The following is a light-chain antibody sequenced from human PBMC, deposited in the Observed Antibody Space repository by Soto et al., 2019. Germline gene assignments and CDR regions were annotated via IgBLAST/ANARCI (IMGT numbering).Light chain of an antibody. Sequence: EMVMTQSPATLSVSPGERVTLSCRASQNINYNLAWYQQKPGQAPRLLIQGASTRATGIPVRFSGSGSGTEFTLTISSLQSEDFGVYYCQQYKDWYSFGQGTKLEIK. J-gene: IGKJ2*03. V-gene: IGKV3-15*01. CDR3: QQYKDWYS. CDR1: QNINYN. CDR2: GAS.